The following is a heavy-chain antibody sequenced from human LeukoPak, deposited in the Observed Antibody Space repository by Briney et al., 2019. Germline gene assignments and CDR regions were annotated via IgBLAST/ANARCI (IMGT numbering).Heavy chain of an antibody. V-gene: IGHV1-18*01. J-gene: IGHJ2*01. CDR1: GYTFTSYG. Sequence: ASVKVSCKASGYTFTSYGILWVRQAPGQGLEWRGWISPYNGKINYAQKFRGRVTMTTGTSTTTAYMELRSLMSDDTAVYYCARGVDPWPWFFDLWGRGTLVTVSS. CDR3: ARGVDPWPWFFDL. CDR2: ISPYNGKI.